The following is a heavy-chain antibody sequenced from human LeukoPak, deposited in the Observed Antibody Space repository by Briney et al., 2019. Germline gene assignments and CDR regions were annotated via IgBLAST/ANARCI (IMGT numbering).Heavy chain of an antibody. J-gene: IGHJ4*02. V-gene: IGHV6-1*01. CDR3: ARWQYSSGWYRFDY. CDR2: TYYRSKLYN. Sequence: SQTLSLTCAISGDSFSSNSAAWNWIRQSPSRGLEWLGRTYYRSKLYNDYAVSVKSRITINPDTSKNQFSLQLNSVTPEDTAVYYCARWQYSSGWYRFDYWGQGTLVTVSS. CDR1: GDSFSSNSAA. D-gene: IGHD6-19*01.